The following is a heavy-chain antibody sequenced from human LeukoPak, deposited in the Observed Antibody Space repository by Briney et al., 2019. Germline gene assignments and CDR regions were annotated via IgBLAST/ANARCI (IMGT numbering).Heavy chain of an antibody. CDR1: GFTFSDYY. CDR2: ISSSGSTI. V-gene: IGHV3-11*01. Sequence: GGSLRLSCAASGFTFSDYYMSWIRQAPGKGLEWVSYISSSGSTIYYADSVKGRFTISRDNAKNSLYLQMNSLRAEDTAVYYGARAAWAVVVINLGSDYWGQGTLVTVSS. J-gene: IGHJ4*02. CDR3: ARAAWAVVVINLGSDY. D-gene: IGHD2-15*01.